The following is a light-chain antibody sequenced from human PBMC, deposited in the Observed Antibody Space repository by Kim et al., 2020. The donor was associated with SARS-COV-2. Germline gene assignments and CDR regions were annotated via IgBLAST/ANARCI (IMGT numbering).Light chain of an antibody. V-gene: IGLV2-11*03. CDR3: CSYAGRATA. J-gene: IGLJ3*02. CDR1: SSDVGGYDY. Sequence: GTSVTISCTGTSSDVGGYDYVSWYQQHPGKAPKLLIYDVSKRPSGVPDRFSGSKSGNTASLTISGLQTEDEADYYCCSYAGRATAFGGGTKLTVL. CDR2: DVS.